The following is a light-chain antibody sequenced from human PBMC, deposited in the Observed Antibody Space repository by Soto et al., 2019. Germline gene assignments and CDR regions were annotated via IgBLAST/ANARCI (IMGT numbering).Light chain of an antibody. CDR3: QQYYSTPLT. V-gene: IGKV4-1*01. J-gene: IGKJ4*01. CDR1: QSLYSSNNKNY. CDR2: WAS. Sequence: DIVMTQSPDSLAVSLGERATIKCKSSQSLYSSNNKNYLAWYQQKPGQPPKVLIYWASTRESGVPDRFSGSGSGTDFTLIISSLQAEDVAVYYCQQYYSTPLTFGGGTKVDIK.